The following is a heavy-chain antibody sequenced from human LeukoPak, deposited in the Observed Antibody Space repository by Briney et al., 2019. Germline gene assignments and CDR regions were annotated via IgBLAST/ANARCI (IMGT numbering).Heavy chain of an antibody. CDR3: AKGTRIDP. CDR1: GGSMSPYY. J-gene: IGHJ5*02. Sequence: SETLSLTCTVSGGSMSPYYWNWIRQAPGKGLEWIGYVFYSGNTYYNPSLRGRVTISIDTSKSQFSLNLSSVTAADTAVYFCAKGTRIDPWGQGTLVTVSS. D-gene: IGHD1-7*01. CDR2: VFYSGNT. V-gene: IGHV4-59*01.